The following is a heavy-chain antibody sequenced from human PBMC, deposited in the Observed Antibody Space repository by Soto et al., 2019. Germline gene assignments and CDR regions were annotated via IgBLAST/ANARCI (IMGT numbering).Heavy chain of an antibody. Sequence: ASRKVSCKASGYTFTSYGISWVRQAPGQGLEWMGWISAYNGNTNYAQKLQGRVTMTTDASTSTAYMELRSLRSDDTAVYYCARSGSYYYYYGMDVWGQGTTVTVSS. V-gene: IGHV1-18*04. J-gene: IGHJ6*02. D-gene: IGHD1-26*01. CDR2: ISAYNGNT. CDR3: ARSGSYYYYYGMDV. CDR1: GYTFTSYG.